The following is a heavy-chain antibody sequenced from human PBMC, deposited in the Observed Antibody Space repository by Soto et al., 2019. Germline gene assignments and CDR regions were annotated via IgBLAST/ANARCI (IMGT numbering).Heavy chain of an antibody. CDR3: ARKNYGSGGGLLWHYYYYMDV. Sequence: QVQLVESGGGLVKPGGSLRLSCAASGFTFSDYYMSWIRQAPGKGLEWVSYISSSGSTIYYAASVKGRFTISRDNDKKSLYLQMNSLRAEDTAVYYCARKNYGSGGGLLWHYYYYMDVWGKGTTVTVSS. CDR2: ISSSGSTI. CDR1: GFTFSDYY. D-gene: IGHD3-10*01. J-gene: IGHJ6*03. V-gene: IGHV3-11*01.